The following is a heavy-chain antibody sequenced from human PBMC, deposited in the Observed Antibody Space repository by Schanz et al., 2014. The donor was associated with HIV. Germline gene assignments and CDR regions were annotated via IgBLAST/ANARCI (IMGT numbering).Heavy chain of an antibody. V-gene: IGHV3-33*01. CDR1: GFTFSIFG. CDR2: IGYDGSNK. J-gene: IGHJ5*02. D-gene: IGHD1-1*01. CDR3: VRDQGTTWISGGNWFDP. Sequence: VQLMESGGGLVQPGRSLRLSCAASGFTFSIFGMHWVRQAPGKGLEWVAIIGYDGSNKYYADSVKGRFTVSRDNSKNTNTLYLQMNSLRAEDTAVYYCVRDQGTTWISGGNWFDPWGQGTLVTVSS.